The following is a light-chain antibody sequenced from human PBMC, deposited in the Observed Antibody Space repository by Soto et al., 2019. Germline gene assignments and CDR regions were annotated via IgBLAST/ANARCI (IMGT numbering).Light chain of an antibody. J-gene: IGLJ1*01. V-gene: IGLV1-40*01. CDR3: QSYDFGLSAHNYV. CDR2: ANN. CDR1: SSNIGAGYD. Sequence: QSVLTQPPSVSGAPGQRVTISCTGSSSNIGAGYDVHWYQQFPGTAPRLLIYANNNRPSGVPYRFSGSKSGTSASLAITGLQADDEAEYYCQSYDFGLSAHNYVFGTGTKVTVL.